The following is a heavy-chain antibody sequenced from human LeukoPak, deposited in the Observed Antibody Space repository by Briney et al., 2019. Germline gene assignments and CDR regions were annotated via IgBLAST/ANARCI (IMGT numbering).Heavy chain of an antibody. CDR1: GGSISSYY. D-gene: IGHD3-10*01. V-gene: IGHV4-59*08. J-gene: IGHJ6*02. Sequence: PSETLSLTCTVSGGSISSYYWSWIRQPPGKGLEWIGYIYYSGSTNYNPSLKSRVTISVDTSKNQFSLKLSSVTAADTAVYYCARHHSASNYYGMDVWGQGTTVTVSS. CDR3: ARHHSASNYYGMDV. CDR2: IYYSGST.